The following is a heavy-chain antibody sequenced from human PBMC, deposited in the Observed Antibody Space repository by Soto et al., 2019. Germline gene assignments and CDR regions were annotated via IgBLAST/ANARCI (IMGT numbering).Heavy chain of an antibody. CDR3: AGGGSAGGWYFDL. CDR1: GGSFSSPT. Sequence: QVQLVQSGAEVKKPGSSVKVSCKASGGSFSSPTISWVRQAPGQGLEWMGGVSPIFGTTNYAQKFQGRVTITADASSGTAYMELSSLKSEDTAVYYCAGGGSAGGWYFDLWGRVTLVTVSS. CDR2: VSPIFGTT. J-gene: IGHJ2*01. V-gene: IGHV1-69*01. D-gene: IGHD1-26*01.